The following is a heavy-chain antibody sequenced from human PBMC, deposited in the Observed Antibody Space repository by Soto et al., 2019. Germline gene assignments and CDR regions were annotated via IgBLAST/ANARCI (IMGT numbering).Heavy chain of an antibody. CDR3: AREGFSYGPKGAVFDH. CDR1: GFNFRTYW. D-gene: IGHD5-18*01. Sequence: EVQLVESGGGLVQPGGSLTVSCAASGFNFRTYWMSWVRQAPGKGLEWGANINEDGSDKYYVDSVKGRLTVSRDNAKNVLYLQLNSLRAEDTAVYYCAREGFSYGPKGAVFDHWGQGSLVTVSS. V-gene: IGHV3-7*03. J-gene: IGHJ4*02. CDR2: INEDGSDK.